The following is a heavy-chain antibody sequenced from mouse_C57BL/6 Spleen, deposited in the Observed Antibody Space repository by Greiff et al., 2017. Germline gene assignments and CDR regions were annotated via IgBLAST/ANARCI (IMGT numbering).Heavy chain of an antibody. V-gene: IGHV14-1*01. CDR3: TKGDYDVYWYSDV. Sequence: VQLKESGAELVRPGASVKLSCTASGFNIKDYYMHWVKQRPEQGLEWIGRIDPEDGDTESAPKFQGKATMTADTSSNTAYLQLSSLTSEDTSVYYSTKGDYDVYWYSDVWGTGTTVTVSS. CDR2: IDPEDGDT. D-gene: IGHD2-4*01. CDR1: GFNIKDYY. J-gene: IGHJ1*03.